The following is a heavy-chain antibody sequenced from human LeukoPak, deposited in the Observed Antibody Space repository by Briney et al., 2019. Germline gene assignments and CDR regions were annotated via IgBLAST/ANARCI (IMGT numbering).Heavy chain of an antibody. V-gene: IGHV4-59*08. D-gene: IGHD2-21*02. J-gene: IGHJ4*02. CDR2: IYYSGTT. CDR3: ARLDCGGDCYVDY. Sequence: SETLSLTCTVSGASFTSNYWIWIRQPPGKGLEWIGYIYYSGTTTYNPSLERRVTMSVDMSTTQFSLRLNSVTATDTAVYYCARLDCGGDCYVDYWGQGTLVTVSS. CDR1: GASFTSNY.